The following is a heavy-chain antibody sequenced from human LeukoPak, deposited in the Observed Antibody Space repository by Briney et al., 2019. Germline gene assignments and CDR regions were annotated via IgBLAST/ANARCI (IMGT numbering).Heavy chain of an antibody. Sequence: SETLSPTCAVYGGSFSGYYWSWIRQPPGKGLEWIGEINHSGSTNYNPSLKSRVTISVDTSKNQFSLKLSSVTAADTAVYYCARGKYSSSWYLEFLPKPYNWFDPWGQGTLVTVSS. V-gene: IGHV4-34*01. J-gene: IGHJ5*02. D-gene: IGHD6-13*01. CDR1: GGSFSGYY. CDR3: ARGKYSSSWYLEFLPKPYNWFDP. CDR2: INHSGST.